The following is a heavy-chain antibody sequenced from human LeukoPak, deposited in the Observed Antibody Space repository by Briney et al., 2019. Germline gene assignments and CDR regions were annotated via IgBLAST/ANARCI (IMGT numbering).Heavy chain of an antibody. V-gene: IGHV3-23*01. Sequence: GGSLRLSCAASGFTFSSYAMSWVRQAPGKGLEWVSAISGSGGRIYYADSVKGRFTISRDKSKNTLYLQMNSLRAEDTAVYYCAKEMPVVMHRYGMDVWGQGTTVTVSS. CDR2: ISGSGGRI. D-gene: IGHD3-22*01. CDR3: AKEMPVVMHRYGMDV. J-gene: IGHJ6*02. CDR1: GFTFSSYA.